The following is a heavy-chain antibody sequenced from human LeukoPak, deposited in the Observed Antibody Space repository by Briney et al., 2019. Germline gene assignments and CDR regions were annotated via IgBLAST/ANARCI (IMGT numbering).Heavy chain of an antibody. J-gene: IGHJ3*02. Sequence: SETLSLTCTVSGGSISSSSYYWGWIRQPPGKGLEWIGSIYYSGSTYYSPSLKSRVTISVDTSKNQFSLKLSSVTAADTAVYYCARSVRKEDAFDIWGQGTMVTVSS. CDR3: ARSVRKEDAFDI. D-gene: IGHD2-8*01. V-gene: IGHV4-39*01. CDR2: IYYSGST. CDR1: GGSISSSSYY.